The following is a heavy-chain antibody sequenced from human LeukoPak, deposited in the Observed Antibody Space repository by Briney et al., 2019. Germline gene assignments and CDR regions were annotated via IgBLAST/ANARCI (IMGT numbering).Heavy chain of an antibody. V-gene: IGHV3-48*03. J-gene: IGHJ4*02. D-gene: IGHD3-3*01. Sequence: GGSLRLSCAASGFTLRSYWMSWVRQAPGKGLEWVSYISSSGSTIYYADSVKGRFTISRDNAKNSLYLQMNSLRAEDTAVYYCARGLSSDYDFWSGPNYWGQGTLVTVSS. CDR2: ISSSGSTI. CDR3: ARGLSSDYDFWSGPNY. CDR1: GFTLRSYW.